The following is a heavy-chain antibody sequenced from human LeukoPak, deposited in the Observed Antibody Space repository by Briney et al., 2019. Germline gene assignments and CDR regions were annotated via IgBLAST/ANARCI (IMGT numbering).Heavy chain of an antibody. D-gene: IGHD3-10*01. J-gene: IGHJ4*01. Sequence: GGSLRLSCAASGFTFNYYAMNWVRQAPGKGLEWVSAILGGGDTTSYADSVKGRFTISRDNSKNTLYLQMNSLRAEDTAVYYCAKDLVSQRGVGSSEKVDYXXXGTLVTVSS. CDR2: ILGGGDTT. V-gene: IGHV3-23*01. CDR3: AKDLVSQRGVGSSEKVDY. CDR1: GFTFNYYA.